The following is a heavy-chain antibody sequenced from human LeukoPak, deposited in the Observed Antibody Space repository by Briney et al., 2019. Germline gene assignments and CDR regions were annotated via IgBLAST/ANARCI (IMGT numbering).Heavy chain of an antibody. D-gene: IGHD3-10*01. Sequence: GGSLRLSCAASGFTFRSYGMHWVRQAPGKGLDWVAVISYDGSDKYYADSVKGRFTISRDNSKNTLYLQMNSLRAEDTAVYYCAKGRYYYGSGSHIIDFWGQGTLVTVSS. J-gene: IGHJ4*02. V-gene: IGHV3-30*18. CDR2: ISYDGSDK. CDR1: GFTFRSYG. CDR3: AKGRYYYGSGSHIIDF.